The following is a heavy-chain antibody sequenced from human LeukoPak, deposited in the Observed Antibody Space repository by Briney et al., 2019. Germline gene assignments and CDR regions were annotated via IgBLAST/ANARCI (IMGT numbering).Heavy chain of an antibody. J-gene: IGHJ4*02. CDR1: GGSISSGGYY. V-gene: IGHV4-30-2*01. CDR3: ARSPSTGLVSTGLRKDYFDY. CDR2: IYHSGST. Sequence: SQTLSLTCTVSGGSISSGGYYWSWLRQPPGKGLEWIGYIYHSGSTYYHPSLKSRVTISVDTSKNQFSLKLSSVTAADTAVYYCARSPSTGLVSTGLRKDYFDYWGQGTLVTVSS. D-gene: IGHD1-1*01.